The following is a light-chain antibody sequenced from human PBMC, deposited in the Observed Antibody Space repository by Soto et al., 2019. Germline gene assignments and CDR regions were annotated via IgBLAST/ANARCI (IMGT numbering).Light chain of an antibody. CDR3: QQSFSTPPT. CDR2: DAS. V-gene: IGKV1-39*01. CDR1: QTISRF. Sequence: DIQMTQSPSSLSASVGDRVTITCRASQTISRFLNWYQWKPGNVPKFLIHDASSLQSGVPSRFNGSGSGTEFTLTISSLQPEDFATYYCQQSFSTPPTFGQGTKLEIK. J-gene: IGKJ2*01.